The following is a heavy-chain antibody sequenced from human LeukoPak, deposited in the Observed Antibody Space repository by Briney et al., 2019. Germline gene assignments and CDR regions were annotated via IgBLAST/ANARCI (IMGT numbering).Heavy chain of an antibody. CDR1: GYTFTSYD. CDR2: MNPNSGNT. Sequence: GASVKVSCKASGYTFTSYDINWVRQATGQGLEWMGWMNPNSGNTGYAQKFQGRVTITRNTSISTAYMELSSLRSEDTAVYYCARGLSSRIAARPRAYYYYMDVWGKGTTVTVSS. D-gene: IGHD6-6*01. V-gene: IGHV1-8*03. J-gene: IGHJ6*03. CDR3: ARGLSSRIAARPRAYYYYMDV.